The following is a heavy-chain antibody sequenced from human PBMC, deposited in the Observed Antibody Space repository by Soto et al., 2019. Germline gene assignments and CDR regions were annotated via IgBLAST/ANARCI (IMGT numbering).Heavy chain of an antibody. CDR1: GGSISSSSYY. CDR2: IYYSGST. D-gene: IGHD4-17*01. Sequence: QLQLQESGPGLVKPSETLSLTCTVSGGSISSSSYYWGWIRQPPGKGLEWIGSIYYSGSTYYNPSLKSRVTISVDTSKNQFSLKLRSVTAADTAVYYCASRTVTTSVGYYYYYMDVWGKGTTVTVSS. V-gene: IGHV4-39*01. J-gene: IGHJ6*03. CDR3: ASRTVTTSVGYYYYYMDV.